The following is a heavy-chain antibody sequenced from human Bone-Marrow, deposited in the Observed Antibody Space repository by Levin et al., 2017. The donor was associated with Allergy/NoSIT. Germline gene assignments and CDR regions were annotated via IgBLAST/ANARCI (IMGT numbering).Heavy chain of an antibody. J-gene: IGHJ4*02. CDR3: ARSILVGTTHLDY. D-gene: IGHD1-26*01. CDR1: GFTFSSYY. CDR2: INPSPGNT. Sequence: GASVKVSCRASGFTFSSYYLHWVRLAPGQGLEWMGIINPSPGNTNYAQKFQGRVTVTRDTSTSTVYMELSSLRSDDTAVYYCARSILVGTTHLDYWGQGTRVTVSS. V-gene: IGHV1-46*01.